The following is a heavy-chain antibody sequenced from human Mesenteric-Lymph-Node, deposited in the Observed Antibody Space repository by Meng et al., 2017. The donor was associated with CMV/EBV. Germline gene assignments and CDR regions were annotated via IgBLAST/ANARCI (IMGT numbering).Heavy chain of an antibody. Sequence: GESLKISCAASGFTFSSYEMNWVRQAPGKGLEWVSYISGNAATVSCADSVKGRFTISRDNSKNTLYLQMNSLRTEDTAVYYCAKGVNSGSYYLAFDIWGQGTMVTVSS. J-gene: IGHJ3*02. V-gene: IGHV3-48*03. CDR2: ISGNAATV. CDR1: GFTFSSYE. CDR3: AKGVNSGSYYLAFDI. D-gene: IGHD1-26*01.